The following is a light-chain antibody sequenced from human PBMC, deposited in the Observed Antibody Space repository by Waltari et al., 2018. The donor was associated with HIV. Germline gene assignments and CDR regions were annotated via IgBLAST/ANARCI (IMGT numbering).Light chain of an antibody. Sequence: QSAPTQPRSVSGYPGQSVTISCTATRSDVGAYNYASWYHQHPAKAPKLMIYDVNKRPSGVPDRFSGSKSGNTASLNISGLQAEDESDYYCCSYAGIWGVFGTGTKVTVL. CDR1: RSDVGAYNY. CDR3: CSYAGIWGV. J-gene: IGLJ1*01. CDR2: DVN. V-gene: IGLV2-11*01.